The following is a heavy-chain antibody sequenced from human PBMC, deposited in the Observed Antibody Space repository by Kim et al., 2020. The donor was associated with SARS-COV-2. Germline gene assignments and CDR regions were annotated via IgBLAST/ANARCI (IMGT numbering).Heavy chain of an antibody. CDR3: ARDGLGGANWFDP. V-gene: IGHV3-33*01. J-gene: IGHJ5*02. D-gene: IGHD3-16*01. CDR1: GFTFSSYG. Sequence: GGSLRLSCAASGFTFSSYGMHWVRQAPGKGLEWVAVIWYDGSNKYYADSVKGRFTISRDNSKNTLYLQMNSLRAEDTAVYYCARDGLGGANWFDPWGQGTLVTVSS. CDR2: IWYDGSNK.